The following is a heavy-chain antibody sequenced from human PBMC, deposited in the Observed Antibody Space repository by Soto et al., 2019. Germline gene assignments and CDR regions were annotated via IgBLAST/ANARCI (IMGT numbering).Heavy chain of an antibody. CDR2: ISSSSSYI. J-gene: IGHJ4*02. CDR3: ARDYYDFWSGYIFDY. D-gene: IGHD3-3*01. CDR1: GFPFSSYS. V-gene: IGHV3-21*01. Sequence: GGSLRLSCASSGFPFSSYSMNWVRQAPGKGLEWVSSISSSSSYIYYADSVKGRFTISRDNAKNSLYLQMNSLRAEDTAVYYCARDYYDFWSGYIFDYWGQGTLVTVSS.